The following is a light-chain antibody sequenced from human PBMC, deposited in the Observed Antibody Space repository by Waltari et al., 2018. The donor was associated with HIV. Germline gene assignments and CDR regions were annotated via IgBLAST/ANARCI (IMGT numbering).Light chain of an antibody. CDR2: RNN. Sequence: QAGLTQPPAVSQALGQTATLSCTGGDDDVGNEGAAWLQQYQGLPPKLLSYRNNKRASGISHKFSAARAGNTVFLTIAGLQPEDEADYYCSAWDGRLSVWVFGGGTKLTVL. V-gene: IGLV10-54*04. J-gene: IGLJ3*02. CDR1: DDDVGNEG. CDR3: SAWDGRLSVWV.